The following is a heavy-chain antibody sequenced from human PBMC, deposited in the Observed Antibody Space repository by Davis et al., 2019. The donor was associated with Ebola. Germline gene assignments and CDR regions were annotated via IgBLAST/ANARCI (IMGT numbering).Heavy chain of an antibody. CDR3: AKKTILVSPGNYFDH. V-gene: IGHV3-11*01. J-gene: IGHJ4*02. CDR1: GFTFSDYY. CDR2: IGSGSSNI. Sequence: GESLKISCAASGFTFSDYYMSWIRQAPGKGLEWVSSIGSGSSNIYYADSVKGRFTISRDDAKNSLYLQMNSLRADDTALYYCAKKTILVSPGNYFDHWGQGTLVTVSS. D-gene: IGHD1-14*01.